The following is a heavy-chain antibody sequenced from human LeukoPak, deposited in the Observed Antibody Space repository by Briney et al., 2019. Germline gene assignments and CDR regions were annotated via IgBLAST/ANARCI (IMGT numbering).Heavy chain of an antibody. J-gene: IGHJ3*02. D-gene: IGHD6-19*01. CDR1: GGTFSSYA. CDR2: IIPIFGTA. V-gene: IGHV1-69*05. Sequence: ASVKVSCKASGGTFSSYAISWVRQAPGQGLEWMGGIIPIFGTANYAQKLQGRVTMTTDTSTSTAYMELRSLRSDDTAVYYCARSGYSSGWYNSYDAFDIWGQGTMVTVSS. CDR3: ARSGYSSGWYNSYDAFDI.